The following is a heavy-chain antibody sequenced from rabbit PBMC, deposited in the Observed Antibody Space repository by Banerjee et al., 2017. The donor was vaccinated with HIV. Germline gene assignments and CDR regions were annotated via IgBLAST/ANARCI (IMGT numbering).Heavy chain of an antibody. CDR2: INSNNGNT. J-gene: IGHJ4*01. CDR3: ARRADYAGGGNFNL. CDR1: GFSFSNKCV. Sequence: QEQLEESGGDLVKPGRSLTLTCKASGFSFSNKCVMCWVRQTPGKGLEWSACINSNNGNTVYANWAKGRFTISKTPSTTVTLLMTSLTAADTATYFCARRADYAGGGNFNLWGPGTLVTV. V-gene: IGHV1S45*01. D-gene: IGHD4-2*01.